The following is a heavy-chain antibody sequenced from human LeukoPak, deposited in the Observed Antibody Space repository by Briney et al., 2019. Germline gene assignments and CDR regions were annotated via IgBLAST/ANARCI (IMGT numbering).Heavy chain of an antibody. CDR1: GGSISSGDYY. CDR3: AREPHSIAAAGKGYFDY. D-gene: IGHD6-13*01. V-gene: IGHV4-30-4*01. J-gene: IGHJ4*02. CDR2: IYYSGST. Sequence: SETLSLTCTVSGGSISSGDYYWSWIRQPPGKGLEGIGYIYYSGSTYYNPSLKSRVTISVDTSKNQFSLKLSSVTAADTAVYYCAREPHSIAAAGKGYFDYWGQGTLVTVSS.